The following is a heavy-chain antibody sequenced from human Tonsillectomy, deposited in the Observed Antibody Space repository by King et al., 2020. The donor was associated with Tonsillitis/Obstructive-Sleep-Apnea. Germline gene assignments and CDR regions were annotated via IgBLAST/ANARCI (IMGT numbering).Heavy chain of an antibody. CDR1: GFTFSSYG. Sequence: VQLVESGGGVVQPGRSLRLSCAASGFTFSSYGMHWVRQAPGKGLEWVAVIWYDGSNKYYADSVKGRFTISRDNSKNTLYLQMNSLRAEDTAVYSCARDLNDFWRVVQPFAFDIWGQGTMVTVSS. V-gene: IGHV3-33*01. CDR3: ARDLNDFWRVVQPFAFDI. J-gene: IGHJ3*02. D-gene: IGHD3-3*01. CDR2: IWYDGSNK.